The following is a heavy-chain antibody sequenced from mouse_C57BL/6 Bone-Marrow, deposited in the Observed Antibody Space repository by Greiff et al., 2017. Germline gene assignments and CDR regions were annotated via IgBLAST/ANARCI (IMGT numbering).Heavy chain of an antibody. J-gene: IGHJ2*01. Sequence: EVQLQQSGPVLVKPGASVKMSCKASGYTFTDYYMNWVKQSHGKSLELIGVINPYNGGTSYNQKFKGKATLTVDKSSSTAYMELNSLTSEDSAVYYCARDGGWLLYFDYWGQGTTLTVSS. V-gene: IGHV1-19*01. CDR3: ARDGGWLLYFDY. CDR2: INPYNGGT. CDR1: GYTFTDYY. D-gene: IGHD2-3*01.